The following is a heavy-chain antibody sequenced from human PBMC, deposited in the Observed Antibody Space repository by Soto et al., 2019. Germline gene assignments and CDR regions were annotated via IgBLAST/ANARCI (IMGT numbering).Heavy chain of an antibody. V-gene: IGHV3-23*01. Sequence: EVQLLESGGGLVQPGGSLRLSCAASGITFSTYAMSWVRQAPGKGLEWVSAISGYGDSTYYADSVKGRFTISRDNYKNSLFLHMNSLRDEDTAVYYCARDSTDADSGSYSGDYWGQGTLVTVSS. CDR2: ISGYGDST. CDR3: ARDSTDADSGSYSGDY. CDR1: GITFSTYA. D-gene: IGHD1-26*01. J-gene: IGHJ4*02.